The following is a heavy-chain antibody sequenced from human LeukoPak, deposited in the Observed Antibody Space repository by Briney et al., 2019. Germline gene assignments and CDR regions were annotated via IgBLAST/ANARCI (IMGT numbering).Heavy chain of an antibody. V-gene: IGHV3-21*01. CDR2: ISSSSSYI. CDR3: ARGYQVVPAAPFDY. J-gene: IGHJ4*02. D-gene: IGHD2-2*01. Sequence: AGGSLRLSCAASGFTFSSYSMNWVRQAPGKGLEWVSSISSSSSYIYYADSVKGRFTISRDNAKNSLNLQMNSLRAEDTAVYYCARGYQVVPAAPFDYWGQGTLVTVSS. CDR1: GFTFSSYS.